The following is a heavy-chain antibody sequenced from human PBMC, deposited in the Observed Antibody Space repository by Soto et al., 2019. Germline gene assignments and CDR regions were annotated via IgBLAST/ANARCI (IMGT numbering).Heavy chain of an antibody. V-gene: IGHV3-33*01. CDR3: ASQMLGLYYFDY. CDR1: GFTFSRYV. J-gene: IGHJ4*02. CDR2: IWYDGSNK. D-gene: IGHD7-27*01. Sequence: QVQLVESGGGVVQPGRSLRLSCAASGFTFSRYVMHWVRQAPGKGLEWVAVIWYDGSNKYYADSVKGRFTISRDNSKNTLYLQMNSLRAEDTEVYYCASQMLGLYYFDYWGQGTLVTVSS.